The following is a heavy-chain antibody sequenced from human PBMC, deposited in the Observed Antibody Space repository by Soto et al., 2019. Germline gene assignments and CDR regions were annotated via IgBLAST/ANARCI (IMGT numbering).Heavy chain of an antibody. D-gene: IGHD6-13*01. CDR1: GGSISSSSYY. J-gene: IGHJ3*02. Sequence: QLQLQESGPGLVKPSETLSLTCTVSGGSISSSSYYWGWIRQPPGKGLEWIGSIYYSGSTYYNPSLKSRVTISVDTSKNQFSLKLSSVTAADTAVYYCARQDDSSSWYFTHRCAFDIWGQGTMVTVSS. V-gene: IGHV4-39*01. CDR2: IYYSGST. CDR3: ARQDDSSSWYFTHRCAFDI.